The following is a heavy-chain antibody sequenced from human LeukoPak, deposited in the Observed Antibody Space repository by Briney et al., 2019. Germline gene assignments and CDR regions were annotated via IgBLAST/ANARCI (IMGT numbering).Heavy chain of an antibody. CDR1: GGSISSSSYY. CDR3: ARGGYCSSTSCLYYFDY. D-gene: IGHD2-2*01. CDR2: IYYSGST. Sequence: PSETLSLTCTVSGGSISSSSYYWGWIRQPPGKGLEWIGSIYYSGSTNYNPSLKSRVTISVDTSKNQFSLKLSSVTAADTAVYYCARGGYCSSTSCLYYFDYWGQGTLVTVSS. J-gene: IGHJ4*02. V-gene: IGHV4-39*07.